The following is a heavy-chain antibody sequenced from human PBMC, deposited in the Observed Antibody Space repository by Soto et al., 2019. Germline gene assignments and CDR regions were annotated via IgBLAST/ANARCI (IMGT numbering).Heavy chain of an antibody. D-gene: IGHD2-8*01. V-gene: IGHV3-15*07. Sequence: SLRLSCAAGGFTLCNAWRNSVHQALGKGLEWVGRIKSKTDGGTTDYAEPVKGRFAISRDDSNNMVYLQMNSLKIEDTAVYYFTTDSYCTIIIARFDYWGHGTLDTVSS. CDR2: IKSKTDGGTT. J-gene: IGHJ4*01. CDR1: GFTLCNAW. CDR3: TTDSYCTIIIARFDY.